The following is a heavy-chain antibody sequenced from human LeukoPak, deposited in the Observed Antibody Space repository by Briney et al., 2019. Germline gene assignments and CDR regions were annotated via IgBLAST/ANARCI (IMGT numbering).Heavy chain of an antibody. V-gene: IGHV1-18*01. Sequence: ASVNVSCKASGYTFPSYGISWVRQAPGQGREWMGWISAYNGNTNYAQKLQGRVTMTTDTSTSTAYMELRSLRSDDTAVYYCARVWYSRGWYEGWFDPWGQGTLVTVSS. D-gene: IGHD6-19*01. CDR3: ARVWYSRGWYEGWFDP. J-gene: IGHJ5*02. CDR2: ISAYNGNT. CDR1: GYTFPSYG.